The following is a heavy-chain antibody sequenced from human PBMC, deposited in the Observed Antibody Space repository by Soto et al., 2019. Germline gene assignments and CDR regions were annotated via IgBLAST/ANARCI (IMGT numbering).Heavy chain of an antibody. CDR1: GYSFTSYW. D-gene: IGHD6-19*01. Sequence: GESLKISCKGSGYSFTSYWIGWVRQMPGKGLEWMGIIYPGDSDTRYSPSFQGQVTISADKSISTAYLQWSSLKASDTAMYYCARQASSGWYGRYFDYWDQGTLVTVSS. V-gene: IGHV5-51*01. J-gene: IGHJ4*02. CDR2: IYPGDSDT. CDR3: ARQASSGWYGRYFDY.